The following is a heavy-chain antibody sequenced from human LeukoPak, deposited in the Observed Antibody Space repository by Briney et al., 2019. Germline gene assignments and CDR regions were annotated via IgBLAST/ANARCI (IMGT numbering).Heavy chain of an antibody. CDR2: FDPEDGET. CDR3: ATETGPLRFLGWLAGDAGPYYYYGMDV. CDR1: GYTLTELS. Sequence: ASVKVSCKVSGYTLTELSMHWVRQAPGRGLEWMGGFDPEDGETIYAQKFQGRVTMTEDTSTDTAYMELSSLRSEDTAVYYCATETGPLRFLGWLAGDAGPYYYYGMDVWGQGTTVTVSS. J-gene: IGHJ6*02. V-gene: IGHV1-24*01. D-gene: IGHD3-3*01.